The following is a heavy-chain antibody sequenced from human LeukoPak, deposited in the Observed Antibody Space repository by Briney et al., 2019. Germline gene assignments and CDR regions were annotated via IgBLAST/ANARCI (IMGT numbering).Heavy chain of an antibody. D-gene: IGHD3-3*01. J-gene: IGHJ3*02. V-gene: IGHV1-46*01. CDR2: INPSGGST. Sequence: ASVKVSCKASGYTFTSYYMHWVRQAPGQGLEWMGIINPSGGSTSYAQKFQGRVTITADESTSTAYMELSSLRSEDTAVYYCARGPGGVLEWLFYAFDIWGQGTMVTVSS. CDR3: ARGPGGVLEWLFYAFDI. CDR1: GYTFTSYY.